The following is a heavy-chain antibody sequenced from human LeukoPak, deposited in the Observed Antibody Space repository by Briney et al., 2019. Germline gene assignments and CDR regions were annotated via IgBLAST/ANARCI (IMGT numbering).Heavy chain of an antibody. CDR3: ARIIGPYGDYQTSDY. CDR1: GYTFTSYG. D-gene: IGHD4-17*01. Sequence: ASVKVSCKASGYTFTSYGISWVRQAPGQGLEWMGWISAYNGNTNYAQKLQGRVTMTTDTSTSTAYMELRSLRSDDTAVYYCARIIGPYGDYQTSDYWGQGTLVTVSS. CDR2: ISAYNGNT. J-gene: IGHJ4*02. V-gene: IGHV1-18*01.